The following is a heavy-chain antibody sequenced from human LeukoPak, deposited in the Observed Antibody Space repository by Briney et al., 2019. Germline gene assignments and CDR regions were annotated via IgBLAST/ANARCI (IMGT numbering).Heavy chain of an antibody. CDR3: ARAKLDYYYDSSGYFSTSNYYYYLDV. Sequence: SETLSLTCTVSGGSISSYYWNWIRQPAGKGLEWIGCIYTSGSTNYNPSLKSRVTMSVDTSKNQFSLKLSSLTAADTAVYYCARAKLDYYYDSSGYFSTSNYYYYLDVWGKGTTVTISS. CDR2: IYTSGST. V-gene: IGHV4-4*07. D-gene: IGHD3-22*01. CDR1: GGSISSYY. J-gene: IGHJ6*03.